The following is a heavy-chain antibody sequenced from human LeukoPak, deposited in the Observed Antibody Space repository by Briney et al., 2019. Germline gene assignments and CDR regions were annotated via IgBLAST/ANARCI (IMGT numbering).Heavy chain of an antibody. J-gene: IGHJ4*02. CDR2: INPNDGDT. CDR3: ARANFLYCSSSTCLFDY. D-gene: IGHD2-2*01. Sequence: ASVKVSCKASGYTFTDYYMLWVRQAPGQGFGWMGWINPNDGDTNYAQKFQGRVTMTRDTSISTAHMEVSRLRSDDTAVYYCARANFLYCSSSTCLFDYWGQGTLVTVSS. CDR1: GYTFTDYY. V-gene: IGHV1-2*02.